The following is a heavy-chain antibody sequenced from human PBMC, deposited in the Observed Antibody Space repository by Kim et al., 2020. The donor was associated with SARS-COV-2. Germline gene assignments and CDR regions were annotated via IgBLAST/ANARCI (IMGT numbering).Heavy chain of an antibody. CDR3: AREDSGSGMYYFDY. Sequence: ASVKVSCKASGYTFTSYGISWVRQAPGQGLEWMGWISAYNGNTNYAQKLQGRVTMTTDTSTSTAYMELRSLRSDDTAVYYCAREDSGSGMYYFDYWGQGTLVTVSS. CDR1: GYTFTSYG. V-gene: IGHV1-18*01. J-gene: IGHJ4*02. D-gene: IGHD2-15*01. CDR2: ISAYNGNT.